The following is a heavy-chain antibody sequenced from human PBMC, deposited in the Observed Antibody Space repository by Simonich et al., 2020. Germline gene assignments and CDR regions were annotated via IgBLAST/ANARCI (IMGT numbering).Heavy chain of an antibody. CDR2: IKPTSGGT. J-gene: IGHJ3*02. CDR3: ARGPRWTGDDAFDI. D-gene: IGHD7-27*01. V-gene: IGHV1-2*02. CDR1: GYTFNGYY. Sequence: QVQLVQSGAEVKKPGASVKVSCKASGYTFNGYYMDGVRQAPGQGLGGIEWIKPTSGGTNNAQKFQGRGTMTRETSISTAYMGLSRLRSDDTAVYYCARGPRWTGDDAFDIWGQGTMVTVSS.